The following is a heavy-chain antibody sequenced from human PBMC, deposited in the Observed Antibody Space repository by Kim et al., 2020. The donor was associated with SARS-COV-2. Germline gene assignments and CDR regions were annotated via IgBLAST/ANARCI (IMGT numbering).Heavy chain of an antibody. CDR2: ISIDGSDK. J-gene: IGHJ4*01. CDR3: AKITEASYISTKPLDY. Sequence: GGSLRLSCAGSGFSFSDYAIHWVRQAPGKGLEWVAVISIDGSDKYYGDSVRGRFTISRDNSKNTVYLQMNSLRPEDTAVYYCAKITEASYISTKPLDYWG. D-gene: IGHD2-2*02. CDR1: GFSFSDYA. V-gene: IGHV3-30*04.